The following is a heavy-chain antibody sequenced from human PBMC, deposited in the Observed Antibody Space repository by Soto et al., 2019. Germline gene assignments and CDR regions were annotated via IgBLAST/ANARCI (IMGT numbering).Heavy chain of an antibody. Sequence: PSETLSLTCTVSGGSISSYYWSWIRQPPGKGLEWIGHIYYSGSTNYNPSLKSRVTISVDTSKKQFSLKLHSVTTADTAVYYCVREGGDNWFDPWGQGTLVTVSS. V-gene: IGHV4-59*01. J-gene: IGHJ5*02. CDR2: IYYSGST. CDR3: VREGGDNWFDP. CDR1: GGSISSYY. D-gene: IGHD3-16*01.